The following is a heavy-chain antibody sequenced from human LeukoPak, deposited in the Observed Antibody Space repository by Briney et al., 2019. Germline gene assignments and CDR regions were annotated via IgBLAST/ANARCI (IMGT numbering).Heavy chain of an antibody. CDR2: ISGSGGST. J-gene: IGHJ4*02. CDR1: GFTFSSYG. CDR3: AKDPTVDCSGGSCYSDY. Sequence: GGSLRLSCAASGFTFSSYGMSWVRQAPGKGLEWVSAISGSGGSTYYADSVKGRFTISRDNSKNTLYLQMNSLRAEDTAVYYCAKDPTVDCSGGSCYSDYWGQGTLVTVSS. D-gene: IGHD2-15*01. V-gene: IGHV3-23*01.